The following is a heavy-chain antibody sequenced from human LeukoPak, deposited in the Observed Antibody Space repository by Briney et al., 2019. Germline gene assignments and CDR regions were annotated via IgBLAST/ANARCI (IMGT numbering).Heavy chain of an antibody. V-gene: IGHV3-48*01. CDR1: GFTFSSYS. J-gene: IGHJ4*02. CDR3: AAVIDY. CDR2: ISSIRTI. Sequence: GGSLRLSCAASGFTFSSYSMNWVRQAPGKGLEWISYISSIRTIYYADSVKGRFTISRDNGKNSLYLQMNNLRAEDTAVYYCAAVIDYWGQGTLVTVSS.